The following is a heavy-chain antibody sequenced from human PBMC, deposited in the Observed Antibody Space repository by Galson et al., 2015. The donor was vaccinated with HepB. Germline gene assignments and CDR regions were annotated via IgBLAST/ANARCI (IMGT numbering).Heavy chain of an antibody. Sequence: SLRLSCAASGFTFSSYAMHWVRQAPGKGLEWVAVISYDGSNKYYADSVKGRFTISRDNSKNTLYLQMNSLRAEDTAVYYCAREVGVVTAIEFDWFDPWGQGTLVTVSS. CDR2: ISYDGSNK. CDR1: GFTFSSYA. CDR3: AREVGVVTAIEFDWFDP. V-gene: IGHV3-30*04. D-gene: IGHD2-21*02. J-gene: IGHJ5*02.